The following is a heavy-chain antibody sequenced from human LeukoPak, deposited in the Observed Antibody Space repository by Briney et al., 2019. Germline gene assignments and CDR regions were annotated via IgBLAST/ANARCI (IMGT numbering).Heavy chain of an antibody. J-gene: IGHJ3*02. CDR1: GGSISSSSYY. CDR2: IYYSGST. CDR3: AREGDGTTSAFDI. V-gene: IGHV4-39*07. D-gene: IGHD1-7*01. Sequence: SETLSLTCTVSGGSISSSSYYWGWIRQPPGKGLEWIGSIYYSGSTYYNPSLKSRVTISVDTSKNQFSLKLSSVTAADTAVYYCAREGDGTTSAFDIWGQGTMVTVSS.